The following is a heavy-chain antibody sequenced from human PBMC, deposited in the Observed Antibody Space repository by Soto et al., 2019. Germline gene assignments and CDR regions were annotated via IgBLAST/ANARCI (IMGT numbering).Heavy chain of an antibody. CDR1: GFTSSSYS. J-gene: IGHJ6*02. V-gene: IGHV3-21*01. CDR2: ISSSSSYI. D-gene: IGHD6-6*01. CDR3: LGEELVGRGYYYYGMDV. Sequence: GGSLRLSCAASGFTSSSYSMNWVRQAPGKGLEWVSSISSSSSYIYYADSVKGRFTISRDNAKNSLYLQMNSLRAEDTAVYYCLGEELVGRGYYYYGMDVWGQGTTVTVSS.